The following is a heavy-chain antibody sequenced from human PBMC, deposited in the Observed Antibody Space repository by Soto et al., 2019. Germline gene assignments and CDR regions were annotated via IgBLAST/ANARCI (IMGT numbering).Heavy chain of an antibody. V-gene: IGHV3-74*01. CDR1: GFTFSVYW. Sequence: EVQLVESGGGLVQPGGSLRLSCAASGFTFSVYWMHWVRQAPGKGLVWVSRIDSDGSTTSYADSVKGRFTIPRDNAKSTLYLQINSLRAEDTAVYYCARPGYSNYGPGVDVWGQGTTVTVSS. CDR2: IDSDGSTT. J-gene: IGHJ6*02. CDR3: ARPGYSNYGPGVDV. D-gene: IGHD4-4*01.